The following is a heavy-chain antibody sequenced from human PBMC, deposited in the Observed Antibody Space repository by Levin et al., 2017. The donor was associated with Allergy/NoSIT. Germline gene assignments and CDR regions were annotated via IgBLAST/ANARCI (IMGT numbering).Heavy chain of an antibody. J-gene: IGHJ3*02. V-gene: IGHV3-74*01. CDR1: GFIFSGFW. CDR2: IHSDGRSI. CDR3: VTLTDSVRHYAFDI. D-gene: IGHD1-26*01. Sequence: GESLKISCAASGFIFSGFWVHWVRQVPGKGLVWVSRIHSDGRSISYADFVKGRFSISRDNAKNTVYMQMNNLRAEDTAVYYCVTLTDSVRHYAFDIWGQGTMVTVSS.